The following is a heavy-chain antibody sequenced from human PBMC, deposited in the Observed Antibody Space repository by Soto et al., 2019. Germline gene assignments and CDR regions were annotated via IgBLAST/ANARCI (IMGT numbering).Heavy chain of an antibody. J-gene: IGHJ3*02. Sequence: EVQLVQSGAEVKKPGESLKISCKGSGYSFTSYWIGWVRQMPGKGLEWMGIIYPGDSDTRYSPSFQGQVTISADKSISTAYLQWSRLKASDTAMYYCARVLEQWWPKDAFDIWGQGTMVTVSS. CDR1: GYSFTSYW. D-gene: IGHD2-15*01. V-gene: IGHV5-51*01. CDR3: ARVLEQWWPKDAFDI. CDR2: IYPGDSDT.